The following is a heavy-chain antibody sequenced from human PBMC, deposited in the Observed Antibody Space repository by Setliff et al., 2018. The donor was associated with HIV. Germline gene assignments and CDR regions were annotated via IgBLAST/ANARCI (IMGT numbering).Heavy chain of an antibody. CDR2: IFGSGTT. J-gene: IGHJ5*02. CDR3: ARARSKYGTGSSAYNWFDP. CDR1: TDSISNFH. Sequence: SETLSLTCSVSTDSISNFHWSWMRQPAGKGLEWIGRIFGSGTTHYNPSLKSRVTMSIDTSKNQFSLKLNSVTAADTAVYFCARARSKYGTGSSAYNWFDPWGLGTLVTVSS. V-gene: IGHV4-4*07. D-gene: IGHD3-16*01.